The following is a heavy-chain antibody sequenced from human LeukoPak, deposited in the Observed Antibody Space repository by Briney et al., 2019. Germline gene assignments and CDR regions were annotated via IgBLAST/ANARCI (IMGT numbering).Heavy chain of an antibody. V-gene: IGHV3-7*01. D-gene: IGHD5-12*01. CDR2: INRDGSEK. Sequence: GGSLRLSCVASGFTFNSNWMTWVRQAPGKGLEWVANINRDGSEKHYVDSVKGRLTISRDNAKNTLYLQMNSLRVEDTAVYYCARGDGYAQRDWGQGTLVTVPS. CDR3: ARGDGYAQRD. CDR1: GFTFNSNW. J-gene: IGHJ4*02.